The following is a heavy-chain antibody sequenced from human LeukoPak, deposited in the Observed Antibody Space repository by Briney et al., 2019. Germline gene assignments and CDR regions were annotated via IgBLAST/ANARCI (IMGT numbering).Heavy chain of an antibody. Sequence: PSETLSLTCTVSGGSISSGGYYWSWIRQHPGKGLEWIGYIYYSGSTYYNPSLKSRVTISVDTSKNQFSLKLSSVTAADTAVYYCARSIAAAGGAMLDVWGKGTTVTVSS. V-gene: IGHV4-31*03. D-gene: IGHD6-13*01. CDR2: IYYSGST. CDR1: GGSISSGGYY. J-gene: IGHJ6*04. CDR3: ARSIAAAGGAMLDV.